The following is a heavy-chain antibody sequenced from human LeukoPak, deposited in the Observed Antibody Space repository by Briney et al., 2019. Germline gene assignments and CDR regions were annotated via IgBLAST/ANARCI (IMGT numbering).Heavy chain of an antibody. D-gene: IGHD3-22*01. Sequence: TGGSLRLSCAASGFTVSSNYMSWVRQAPGKGLEWVSVIYSGGSTYYADSVKGRFTISRDNSKNTLYLQMNSLRAEDTAVYYCARDILNYDSSGYPEIWGQGTLVTVSS. CDR2: IYSGGST. J-gene: IGHJ4*02. V-gene: IGHV3-53*01. CDR3: ARDILNYDSSGYPEI. CDR1: GFTVSSNY.